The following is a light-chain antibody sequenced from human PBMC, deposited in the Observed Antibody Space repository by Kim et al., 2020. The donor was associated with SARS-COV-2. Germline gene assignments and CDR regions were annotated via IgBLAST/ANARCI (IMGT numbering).Light chain of an antibody. CDR1: KLGDKH. J-gene: IGLJ1*01. V-gene: IGLV3-1*01. Sequence: SYELTQPPSVSVSPGQTASITCSGDKLGDKHACWYQQKPGQSPVLVIYQDNKRPSGIPERFSGSNSGNTATLTISGTQAMDEADYYCQTWDTRTTYVFGT. CDR2: QDN. CDR3: QTWDTRTTYV.